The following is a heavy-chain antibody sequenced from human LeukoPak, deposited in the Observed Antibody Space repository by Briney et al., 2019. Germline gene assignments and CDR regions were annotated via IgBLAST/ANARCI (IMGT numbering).Heavy chain of an antibody. CDR3: AREGMATKPAGYY. Sequence: GGSLRLSCAASGFTFSSYSMNWVRQAPGKGLEWVSYISSNSSTIYYAASVKGRFTISGDNAKNPFYLKLNTLRAEATAVYSFAREGMATKPAGYYWGQGTLVTVSS. D-gene: IGHD5-12*01. CDR2: ISSNSSTI. J-gene: IGHJ4*02. V-gene: IGHV3-48*01. CDR1: GFTFSSYS.